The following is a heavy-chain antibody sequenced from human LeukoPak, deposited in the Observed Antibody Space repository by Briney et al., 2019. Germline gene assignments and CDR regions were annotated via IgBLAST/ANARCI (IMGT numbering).Heavy chain of an antibody. CDR3: ARENFQY. CDR1: GFTFSSYL. Sequence: PGGSLRLSCAASGFTFSSYLMNWVRQAPGKGLEWVANIKPDGSDEYYVDSVKGRFTISRDNAENSLYLQMNSLRAEDTAVYYCARENFQYWAQGTLVTVSS. J-gene: IGHJ4*02. V-gene: IGHV3-7*04. CDR2: IKPDGSDE.